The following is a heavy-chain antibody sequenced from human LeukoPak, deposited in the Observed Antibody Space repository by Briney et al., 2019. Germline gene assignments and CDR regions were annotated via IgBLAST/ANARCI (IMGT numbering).Heavy chain of an antibody. V-gene: IGHV1-69*04. Sequence: SVKVSCKASRGTFSSYAISWVRQAPGQGLEWMGRIIPILGIANYAQKFQGRVTITADKSTSTAYMELSSLRSEDTAVYYCAKTEEEYYNILTGYYLGYWGQGTLVTVSS. CDR2: IIPILGIA. CDR3: AKTEEEYYNILTGYYLGY. D-gene: IGHD3-9*01. J-gene: IGHJ4*02. CDR1: RGTFSSYA.